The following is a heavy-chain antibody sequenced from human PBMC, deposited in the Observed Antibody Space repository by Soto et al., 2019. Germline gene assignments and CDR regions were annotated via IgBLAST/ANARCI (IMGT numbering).Heavy chain of an antibody. CDR3: AGRVRATSSCMGV. D-gene: IGHD2-2*01. CDR1: KLRVKSND. J-gene: IGHJ6*01. Sequence: GGSTRIARAACKLRVKSNDMNVARKAPGKGLECVSTIYSGGSTYYTDSVKGRFTISRDNSKNTLYLQMNNLRAEDTAVYYCAGRVRATSSCMGVWAEGITGTGPS. CDR2: IYSGGST. V-gene: IGHV3-53*01.